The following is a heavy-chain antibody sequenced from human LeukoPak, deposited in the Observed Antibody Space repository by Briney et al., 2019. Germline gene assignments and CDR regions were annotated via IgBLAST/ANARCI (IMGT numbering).Heavy chain of an antibody. D-gene: IGHD3-22*01. Sequence: ASVKLSRKASGYTFTSYGIAWVRQAPGQGLGWMGCISAYNGNTNYAQKLKGRVTMTTDTSTSTAYMELTSLRSEDTAVYYCARVDPYDSSAYSFDYWGQGSLVTVSS. CDR3: ARVDPYDSSAYSFDY. CDR1: GYTFTSYG. CDR2: ISAYNGNT. V-gene: IGHV1-18*01. J-gene: IGHJ4*02.